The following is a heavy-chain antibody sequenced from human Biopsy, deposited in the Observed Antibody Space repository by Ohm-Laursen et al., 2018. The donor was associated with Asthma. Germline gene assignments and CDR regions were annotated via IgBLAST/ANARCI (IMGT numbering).Heavy chain of an antibody. Sequence: SLRLSCTASGFTFSNYAMSWVCQAPGKGLEWVSSITGSGGFTYYADSVKGRFTISRDKSENTLYLQMNSLRGEDTAVYYCAVLGRITNAYWGQGTLVTVSS. J-gene: IGHJ4*02. CDR3: AVLGRITNAY. V-gene: IGHV3-23*01. D-gene: IGHD1-20*01. CDR2: ITGSGGFT. CDR1: GFTFSNYA.